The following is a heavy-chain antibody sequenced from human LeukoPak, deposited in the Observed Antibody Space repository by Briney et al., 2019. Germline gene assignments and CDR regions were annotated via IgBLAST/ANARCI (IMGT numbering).Heavy chain of an antibody. Sequence: PSETLSLTCTVSGGSISSSSYYWGWIRQPPGKGLEWIGSIYYSGSTYYNPSLKSRVTISVDTSKNQFSLKLSSVTAADTAVYYCARDGYCSGGSCFPYYYMDVWGKGTTVTISS. CDR1: GGSISSSSYY. V-gene: IGHV4-39*07. D-gene: IGHD2-15*01. CDR2: IYYSGST. CDR3: ARDGYCSGGSCFPYYYMDV. J-gene: IGHJ6*03.